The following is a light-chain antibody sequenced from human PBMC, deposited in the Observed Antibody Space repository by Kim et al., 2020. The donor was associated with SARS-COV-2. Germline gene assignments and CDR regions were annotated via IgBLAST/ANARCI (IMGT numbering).Light chain of an antibody. CDR1: SSNIGSNT. CDR3: AAWDDRLNGHI. Sequence: QSVLTQPPSASGTPGQRVTISCSGSSSNIGSNTVNWYQQLPGTAPKLLIYSNNQRRSGVPDRFSGSKSGTSASLAISGLQSEDEADYYCAAWDDRLNGHIFGGGTKLTVL. V-gene: IGLV1-44*01. J-gene: IGLJ2*01. CDR2: SNN.